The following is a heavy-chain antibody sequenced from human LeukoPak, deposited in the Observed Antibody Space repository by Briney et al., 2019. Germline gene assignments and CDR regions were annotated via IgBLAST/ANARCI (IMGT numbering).Heavy chain of an antibody. CDR2: IIPSGGST. J-gene: IGHJ4*02. CDR1: GYTFTSYQ. CDR3: ARVGGDGSGYYYSDY. D-gene: IGHD3-22*01. Sequence: GASVKVSCKASGYTFTSYQVNWVRQAPGQELEWMGVIIPSGGSTSYAQKFQGRVTMSRDTSTSTVYMELSGLRSEDTGVYYCARVGGDGSGYYYSDYWGQGTLVTVSS. V-gene: IGHV1-46*01.